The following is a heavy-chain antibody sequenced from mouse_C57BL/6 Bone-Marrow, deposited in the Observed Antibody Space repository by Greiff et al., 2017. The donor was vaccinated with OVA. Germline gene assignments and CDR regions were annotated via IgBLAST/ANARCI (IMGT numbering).Heavy chain of an antibody. Sequence: QVQLQQSGAELVRPGASVKLSCKASGYTFTSYGISWVKQRTGQGLEWIGEIYPSSGNTYYNEKFKGKATLTVDKSSSTAYMELRSLTSEDSAVYFCARRGLLQYFDVWGTGTTVTVSS. CDR1: GYTFTSYG. CDR2: IYPSSGNT. D-gene: IGHD2-3*01. CDR3: ARRGLLQYFDV. V-gene: IGHV1-81*01. J-gene: IGHJ1*03.